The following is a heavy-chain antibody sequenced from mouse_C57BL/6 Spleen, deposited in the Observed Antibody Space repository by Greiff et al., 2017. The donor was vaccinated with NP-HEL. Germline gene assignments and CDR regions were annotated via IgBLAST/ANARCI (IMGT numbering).Heavy chain of an antibody. V-gene: IGHV5-4*01. CDR3: AREDYYGNPYWYFDV. CDR2: ISDGGSYT. CDR1: GFTFSSYA. J-gene: IGHJ1*03. Sequence: EVQVVESGGGLVKPGGSLKLSCAASGFTFSSYAMSWVRQTPEKRLEWVATISDGGSYTYYPDNVKGRFTISRDNAKNNLYLQMSHLKSEDTAMYYCAREDYYGNPYWYFDVWGTGTTVTVSS. D-gene: IGHD1-1*01.